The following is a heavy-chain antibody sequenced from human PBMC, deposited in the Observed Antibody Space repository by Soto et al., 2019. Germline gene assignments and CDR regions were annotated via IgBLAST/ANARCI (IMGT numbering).Heavy chain of an antibody. D-gene: IGHD1-7*01. CDR3: ATVSLYDIAGTTSWFDP. V-gene: IGHV1-24*01. J-gene: IGHJ5*02. CDR2: FDPEDGET. CDR1: GDTLTELS. Sequence: GASVKVSCKVCGDTLTELSMHWVRQAPGKGLEWMGGFDPEDGETIYAQKFQGRVTMTEDTSTDTAYMELSSLRSEDTAVYYCATVSLYDIAGTTSWFDPWGQGTLVTVSS.